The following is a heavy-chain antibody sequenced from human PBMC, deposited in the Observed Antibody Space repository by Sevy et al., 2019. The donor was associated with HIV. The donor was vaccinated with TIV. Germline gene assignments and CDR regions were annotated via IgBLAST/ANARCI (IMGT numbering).Heavy chain of an antibody. V-gene: IGHV3-15*01. J-gene: IGHJ4*02. D-gene: IGHD6-19*01. CDR2: IKSKTDGGTT. Sequence: GGSLRLSCAASGFTFSNAWMSWVRQAPGKGLEWVGRIKSKTDGGTTDYAAPVKGRFTISRDDSKNMLYLQMNSLKTEDTAVYYCTTGAAVAGPYFDYWGQGTLVTVSS. CDR3: TTGAAVAGPYFDY. CDR1: GFTFSNAW.